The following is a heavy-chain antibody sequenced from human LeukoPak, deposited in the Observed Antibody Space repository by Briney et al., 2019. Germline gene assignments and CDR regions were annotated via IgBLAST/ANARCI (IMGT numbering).Heavy chain of an antibody. J-gene: IGHJ5*02. CDR1: DGSTTGYY. Sequence: SETLSLTCSISDGSTTGYYWSWIRQPPGKGLEWIAYVYYTGRTLYNPSLESRGTISVDTSKNQFSLKLTSVTTPDPAVYYCAGYDSSGLFRPWGQGTLVTVSS. CDR3: AGYDSSGLFRP. V-gene: IGHV4-59*01. D-gene: IGHD3-22*01. CDR2: VYYTGRT.